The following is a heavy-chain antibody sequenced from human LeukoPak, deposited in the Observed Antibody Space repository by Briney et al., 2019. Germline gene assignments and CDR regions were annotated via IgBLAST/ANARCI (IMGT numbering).Heavy chain of an antibody. Sequence: SETLSLTCTVSRGSISGYYWSWIPHPPGMGLERIWNIYSGGSANYSPSLKSRVTISVDTSKNHLPLKMTTTTAAGTAVYYCARLAGGSGFDYWGQGTLVTVSS. J-gene: IGHJ4*02. CDR2: IYSGGSA. D-gene: IGHD6-19*01. CDR1: RGSISGYY. V-gene: IGHV4-59*01. CDR3: ARLAGGSGFDY.